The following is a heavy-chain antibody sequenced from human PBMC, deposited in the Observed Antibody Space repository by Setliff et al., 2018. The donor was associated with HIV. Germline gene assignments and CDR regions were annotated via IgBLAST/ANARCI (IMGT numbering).Heavy chain of an antibody. CDR1: GITFSSYW. D-gene: IGHD2-15*01. J-gene: IGHJ5*02. Sequence: SGGSLRLSCVASGITFSSYWMIWVRQAPGKGLEWLANINQDGSEQNSADSLKGRFSVSKDNAKNSLSLQMNSLRAEDTAVYYCARGGAIGVSVGATWGQGTLVTVSS. CDR3: ARGGAIGVSVGAT. V-gene: IGHV3-7*01. CDR2: INQDGSEQ.